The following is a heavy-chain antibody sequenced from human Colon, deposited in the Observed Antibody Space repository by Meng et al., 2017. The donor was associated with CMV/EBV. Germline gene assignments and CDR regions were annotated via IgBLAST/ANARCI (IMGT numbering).Heavy chain of an antibody. V-gene: IGHV4-4*07. D-gene: IGHD3-10*01. J-gene: IGHJ4*02. CDR1: GASITSYY. CDR3: ARDSNLSGLAY. Sequence: VAPRGSGPRPVTASGDPALTCTVSGASITSYYWSWIRQPAGKGLVWIGRVYISGNTNYNPSLKSRVTMSIDTSKNQLSLNIRSVTAADTAVYYCARDSNLSGLAYWGQGTLVTVSS. CDR2: VYISGNT.